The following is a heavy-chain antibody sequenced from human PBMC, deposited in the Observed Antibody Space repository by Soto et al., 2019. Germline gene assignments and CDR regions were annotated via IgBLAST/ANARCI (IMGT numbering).Heavy chain of an antibody. Sequence: QVQLVQSGAEVQKPGSSVKVSCKASGGTFSSYAISWVRQAPGQGLEWMGGIIPIFGTANYAQKFQGRVTITADESTSTAYMELSSLRSEDTAVYYCAGEISGYCSGGSCYTGGYWGQGTLVTVSS. CDR2: IIPIFGTA. CDR3: AGEISGYCSGGSCYTGGY. D-gene: IGHD2-15*01. CDR1: GGTFSSYA. J-gene: IGHJ4*02. V-gene: IGHV1-69*01.